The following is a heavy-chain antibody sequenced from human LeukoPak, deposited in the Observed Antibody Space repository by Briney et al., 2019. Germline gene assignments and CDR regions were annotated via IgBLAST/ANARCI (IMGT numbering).Heavy chain of an antibody. D-gene: IGHD6-13*01. J-gene: IGHJ4*02. Sequence: PSETLSLTCAVYGGSFSGYYWSWIRQPPGKGLEWIGEINHSGSTNYNPSLKSRVTISVDTSKNQFSLKLSSVTAADTAVYYCARGQSGIAAAGTPFDYWGQGTLVTVSS. V-gene: IGHV4-34*01. CDR2: INHSGST. CDR3: ARGQSGIAAAGTPFDY. CDR1: GGSFSGYY.